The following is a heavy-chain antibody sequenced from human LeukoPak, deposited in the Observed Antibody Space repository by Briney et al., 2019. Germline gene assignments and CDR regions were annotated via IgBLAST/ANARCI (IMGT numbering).Heavy chain of an antibody. J-gene: IGHJ1*01. V-gene: IGHV3-23*01. CDR3: AKDAYDSSGYYQH. Sequence: GGSLRLSCAASGFTFSSYAMSWVRQAPGKGLEWVSVISGGGGNTYYADSVKGRFTISRDNSKTTLYLQMNSLRAEDTAVYYCAKDAYDSSGYYQHWARAPWSPSPQ. CDR1: GFTFSSYA. CDR2: ISGGGGNT. D-gene: IGHD3-22*01.